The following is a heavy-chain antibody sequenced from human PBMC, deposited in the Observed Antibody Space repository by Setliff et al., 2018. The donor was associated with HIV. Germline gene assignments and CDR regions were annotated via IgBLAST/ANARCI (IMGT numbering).Heavy chain of an antibody. Sequence: ASVKVSCKSSGDTFSTYVFTWVRQAPGQGLEWMGGVTPILHTTNYAQKFQGRVMITADISTRTVYMELSSLTSEDTAIYYCARDHQTMLWLDYWGQGTLVTVSS. J-gene: IGHJ4*02. D-gene: IGHD2-21*01. CDR1: GDTFSTYV. V-gene: IGHV1-69*10. CDR2: VTPILHTT. CDR3: ARDHQTMLWLDY.